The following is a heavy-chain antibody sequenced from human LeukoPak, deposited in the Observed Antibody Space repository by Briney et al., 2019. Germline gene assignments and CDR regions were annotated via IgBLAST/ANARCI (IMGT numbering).Heavy chain of an antibody. Sequence: ASVKVSCKTSGYTFTGFHMHRVPQAPGQGLEWMGWINPKSGGTNYEQTFQGRVTMTRATSISTAYMELSSLRSDDTAVYYCARDVSADPFNAFDIWGQGTMVTVSS. CDR3: ARDVSADPFNAFDI. CDR1: GYTFTGFH. J-gene: IGHJ3*02. D-gene: IGHD5/OR15-5a*01. CDR2: INPKSGGT. V-gene: IGHV1-2*02.